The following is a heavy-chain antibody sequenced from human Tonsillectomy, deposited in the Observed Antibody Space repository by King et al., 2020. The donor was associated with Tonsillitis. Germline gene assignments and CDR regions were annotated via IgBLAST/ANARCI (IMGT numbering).Heavy chain of an antibody. CDR1: GYSISSGYY. CDR2: IYHSGST. D-gene: IGHD3-10*01. CDR3: ARASSGSGLF. V-gene: IGHV4-38-2*01. J-gene: IGHJ2*01. Sequence: VQLQESGPGLVKPSETLSLTCAVSGYSISSGYYWGWIRQPPGKGLEWIGSIYHSGSTYYNPSLKSRVTISVDTSKNQFSLKLSSVTAADTAVYYCARASSGSGLFWGRGTLVTVSS.